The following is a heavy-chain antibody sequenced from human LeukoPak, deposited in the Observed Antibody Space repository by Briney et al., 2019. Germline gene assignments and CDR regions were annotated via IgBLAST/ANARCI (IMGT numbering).Heavy chain of an antibody. D-gene: IGHD6-13*01. CDR3: AKDRGGYYSSSFDY. J-gene: IGHJ4*02. V-gene: IGHV3-30*07. CDR1: GFTFSSYA. Sequence: GGSLRLSCAASGFTFSSYAMHWVRQAPGKGLEWVAVISYDGSNKYYADSVKGRFTISRDNSKNTLYLQMNSLRAEDTAVYYCAKDRGGYYSSSFDYWGQGTLVTVSS. CDR2: ISYDGSNK.